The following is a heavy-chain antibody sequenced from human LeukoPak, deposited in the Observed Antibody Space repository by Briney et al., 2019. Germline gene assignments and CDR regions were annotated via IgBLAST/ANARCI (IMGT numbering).Heavy chain of an antibody. CDR2: ISYTGTT. J-gene: IGHJ5*02. Sequence: SETLSLTCSVSGGFMSGYHWSWIRQAPGQGLEWIGYISYTGTTNYNPSLKRRVTISVDTSRNQFSLRLSSVSAADTALYYCARDLRSGYSPEGFSWLDPWGQGTLVTVSS. V-gene: IGHV4-59*01. D-gene: IGHD5-12*01. CDR3: ARDLRSGYSPEGFSWLDP. CDR1: GGFMSGYH.